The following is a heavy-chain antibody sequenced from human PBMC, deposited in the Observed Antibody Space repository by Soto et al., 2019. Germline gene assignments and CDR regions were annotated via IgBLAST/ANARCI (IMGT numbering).Heavy chain of an antibody. CDR3: ARDEESGYHTYCYYGMDV. CDR1: GDSVSSNSAA. J-gene: IGHJ6*02. Sequence: SQTLSLTCGMPGDSVSSNSAAWDWIRQSPSRGLEWLGRTYYRSKWYNDYAVSEKSRITINPDTSKNQFSLQLNSVTHEDTAVYYCARDEESGYHTYCYYGMDVWGQGTTVTVSS. CDR2: TYYRSKWYN. V-gene: IGHV6-1*01. D-gene: IGHD5-12*01.